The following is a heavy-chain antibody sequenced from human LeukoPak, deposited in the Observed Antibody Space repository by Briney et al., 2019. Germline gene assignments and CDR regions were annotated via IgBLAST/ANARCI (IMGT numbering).Heavy chain of an antibody. D-gene: IGHD6-19*01. CDR3: ARSSGFIDY. Sequence: SETLSLTCTVSGGSISSYYWSWIRQPPGKGLEWIGYIYYSGSTNYNPSLKSRVTISVDTSKNQFSLKLSSVTAAVTAVYYCARSSGFIDYWGQGTLVTVSS. CDR1: GGSISSYY. J-gene: IGHJ4*02. V-gene: IGHV4-59*01. CDR2: IYYSGST.